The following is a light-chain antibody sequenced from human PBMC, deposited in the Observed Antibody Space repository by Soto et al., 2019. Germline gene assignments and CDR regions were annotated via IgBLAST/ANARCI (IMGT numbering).Light chain of an antibody. Sequence: EIVLTQSPGTLSLSPGDRATLSCWASQSVSSSYLAWYQQKPGQAPRLLIYGASSRATGIPDRFSGSGSGTDFTLTISRLEPEDFALNYCQQYGSSPRTFGQGTKVEIK. J-gene: IGKJ1*01. CDR3: QQYGSSPRT. CDR1: QSVSSSY. CDR2: GAS. V-gene: IGKV3-20*01.